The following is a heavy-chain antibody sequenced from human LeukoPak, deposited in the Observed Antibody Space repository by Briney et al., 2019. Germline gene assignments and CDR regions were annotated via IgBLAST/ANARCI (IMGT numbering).Heavy chain of an antibody. J-gene: IGHJ4*02. D-gene: IGHD3-22*01. CDR3: AKNDISGYYADF. CDR1: GFYFYTYG. CDR2: ISKDGADK. Sequence: PRGSLRLSCAASGFYFYTYGMHWVRQAPGEGLEWVTAISKDGADKYYADSVKGRLTISRDNSKNTVYLQMNSLGPEDTAVYYCAKNDISGYYADFWGQGTLVIVSS. V-gene: IGHV3-30*18.